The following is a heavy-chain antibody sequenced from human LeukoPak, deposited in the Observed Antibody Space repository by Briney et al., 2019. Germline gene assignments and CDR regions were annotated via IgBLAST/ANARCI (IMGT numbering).Heavy chain of an antibody. CDR1: GFTFSSYA. CDR3: ARDHLSSGSSPDYYYYYYMDV. J-gene: IGHJ6*03. CDR2: ISGSGGST. D-gene: IGHD6-19*01. V-gene: IGHV3-23*01. Sequence: GGSLRLSCAASGFTFSSYAMSWVRQAPGKGLEWVSAISGSGGSTYYADSVKGRFTISRDNAKNSLYLQMNSLRAEDTAVYYCARDHLSSGSSPDYYYYYYMDVWGKGTTVTISS.